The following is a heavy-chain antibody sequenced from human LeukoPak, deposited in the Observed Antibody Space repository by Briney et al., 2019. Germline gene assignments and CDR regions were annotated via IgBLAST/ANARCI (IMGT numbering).Heavy chain of an antibody. Sequence: PGGSLRLSCAASGFTFSDYYMSWIRQAPGKGLEWVSYISSSGSTIYYADSVKGRFTISRDNAKNSLYLQMNSLRAEDTAVYYCAREAESSGYYYVGDYFDCWGQGTLVTVSS. J-gene: IGHJ4*02. CDR3: AREAESSGYYYVGDYFDC. CDR2: ISSSGSTI. CDR1: GFTFSDYY. V-gene: IGHV3-11*01. D-gene: IGHD3-22*01.